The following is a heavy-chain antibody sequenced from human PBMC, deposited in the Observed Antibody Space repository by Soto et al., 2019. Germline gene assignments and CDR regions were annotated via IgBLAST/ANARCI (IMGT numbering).Heavy chain of an antibody. CDR2: VSSSSSTI. D-gene: IGHD4-17*01. Sequence: GGSLRLSCAASGFTFSSYSMNWVRQAPGKGLEWVSYVSSSSSTIYYADSVKGRFTISRDNAKNSLYLQMNSLRAEDTAVYYWARDYGDYYDYMDVWGKGTTVTVSS. V-gene: IGHV3-48*01. CDR1: GFTFSSYS. J-gene: IGHJ6*03. CDR3: ARDYGDYYDYMDV.